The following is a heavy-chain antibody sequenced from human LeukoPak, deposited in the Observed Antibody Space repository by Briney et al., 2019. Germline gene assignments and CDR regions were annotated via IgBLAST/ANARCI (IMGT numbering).Heavy chain of an antibody. D-gene: IGHD3-10*01. CDR1: GFTLSSYS. CDR2: ITSSSSYI. CDR3: AKGMGYASGSSYSYYYYMDV. J-gene: IGHJ6*03. V-gene: IGHV3-21*01. Sequence: GRSLRLSCAASGFTLSSYSMNWVRQAPGKGLEWVSSITSSSSYIYYADSVKGRFTISRDNAKNSLYLQMNSLRAEDTAIYYCAKGMGYASGSSYSYYYYMDVWGKGTTVTISS.